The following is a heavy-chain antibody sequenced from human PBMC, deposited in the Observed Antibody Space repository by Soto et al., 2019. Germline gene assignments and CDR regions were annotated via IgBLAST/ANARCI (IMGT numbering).Heavy chain of an antibody. D-gene: IGHD6-6*01. CDR3: ARDEQLALDY. Sequence: QVQLVESGGGVVQPGRSLRLSCAASGFTFSSYAMHWVRQAPGKGLEWVAVISYDGSNKYYADSVKGRFTISRDNSKDTLYLQMNSLRAEDTAVYYCARDEQLALDYWGQGPLVTVSS. CDR2: ISYDGSNK. V-gene: IGHV3-30-3*01. J-gene: IGHJ4*02. CDR1: GFTFSSYA.